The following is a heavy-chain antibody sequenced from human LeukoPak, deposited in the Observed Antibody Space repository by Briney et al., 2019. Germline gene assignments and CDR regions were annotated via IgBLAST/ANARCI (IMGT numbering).Heavy chain of an antibody. CDR2: IKSKTDGGTT. CDR1: GFTFSNAW. D-gene: IGHD3-10*01. V-gene: IGHV3-15*01. J-gene: IGHJ3*02. Sequence: GGSLRLSCAASGFTFSNAWMSWVRQAPGKGLEWVGRIKSKTDGGTTDYAAPVKGRFTISRDDSKNTVYLQMNSLGAEDTAVYYCAKDRRSGPPDAFDMWGQGTMVTVSS. CDR3: AKDRRSGPPDAFDM.